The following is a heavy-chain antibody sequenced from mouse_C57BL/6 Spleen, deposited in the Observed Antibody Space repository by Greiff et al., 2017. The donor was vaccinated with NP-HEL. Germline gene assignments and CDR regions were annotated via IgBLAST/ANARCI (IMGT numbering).Heavy chain of an antibody. CDR1: GYAFTNYL. J-gene: IGHJ3*01. D-gene: IGHD1-3*01. V-gene: IGHV1-54*01. CDR3: ARSGAGGKVFAY. Sequence: VQLQQSGAELVRPGTSVKVSCKASGYAFTNYLIEWVKQRPGQGLEWIGVINPGSGGTNYNEKFKGKATLTADKSSSTAYMQLSSLTSEDSAVYFCARSGAGGKVFAYWGQGTLVTVSA. CDR2: INPGSGGT.